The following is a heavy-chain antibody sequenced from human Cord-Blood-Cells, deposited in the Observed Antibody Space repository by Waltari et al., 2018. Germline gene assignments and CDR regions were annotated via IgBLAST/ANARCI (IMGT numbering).Heavy chain of an antibody. D-gene: IGHD3-22*01. Sequence: EVQLVESGGGLVKPGGSLRLSCAASGFTFSNAWMSWVRQAPGKGLEWVGRIKSKTEGGTTDYAAPVKGRFTISRDDSKNTLYLQMNSLKTEDTAVYYCTTAPTYYYDSSGYWDYWGQGTLVTVSS. CDR2: IKSKTEGGTT. J-gene: IGHJ4*02. V-gene: IGHV3-15*01. CDR3: TTAPTYYYDSSGYWDY. CDR1: GFTFSNAW.